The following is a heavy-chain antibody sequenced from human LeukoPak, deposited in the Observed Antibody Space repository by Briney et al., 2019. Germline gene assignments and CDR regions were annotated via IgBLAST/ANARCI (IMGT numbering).Heavy chain of an antibody. CDR1: GFTFSSYA. V-gene: IGHV3-30-3*01. D-gene: IGHD3-10*01. Sequence: GGSLRLSCAASGFTFSSYAMHWVRQAPGKGLEWVAVISYDGSNKYYADSVKGRFTISRDNSKNTLYLQMNSLRAEDTAVYYCARPLVMVRGVNDAFDIWGHGTMVTVSS. J-gene: IGHJ3*02. CDR3: ARPLVMVRGVNDAFDI. CDR2: ISYDGSNK.